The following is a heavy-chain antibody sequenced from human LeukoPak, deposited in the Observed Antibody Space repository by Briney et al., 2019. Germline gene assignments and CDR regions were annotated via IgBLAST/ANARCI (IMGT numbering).Heavy chain of an antibody. CDR3: AKLGGYYDNSASRYFDY. D-gene: IGHD3-22*01. Sequence: TGGSLRLSCAASGFTFSSYSMNWVRQAPGKGLEWVSAIGLRSGSTYYADSVKGRFTISRDNSKNTVYLQMNSLRADDTAVYYCAKLGGYYDNSASRYFDYWGQGTLVTVSS. CDR2: IGLRSGST. J-gene: IGHJ4*02. V-gene: IGHV3-23*01. CDR1: GFTFSSYS.